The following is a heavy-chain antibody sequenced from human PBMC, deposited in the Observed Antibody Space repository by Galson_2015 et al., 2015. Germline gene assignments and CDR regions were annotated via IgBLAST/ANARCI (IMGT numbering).Heavy chain of an antibody. V-gene: IGHV3-23*01. CDR3: AKLSSAVTS. J-gene: IGHJ5*02. CDR1: GFTFSSSA. D-gene: IGHD4-17*01. CDR2: IDGSGGFT. Sequence: SLRLSCAASGFTFSSSAMSWVRQAPGKGLEWVSSIDGSGGFTYYSDSVKGRFATSRDNSQNTLFLQMNSLRAEDTAVYYCAKLSSAVTSWGQGTLITVSS.